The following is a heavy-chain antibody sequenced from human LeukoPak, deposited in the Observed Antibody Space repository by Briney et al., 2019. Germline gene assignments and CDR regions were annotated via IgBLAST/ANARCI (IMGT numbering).Heavy chain of an antibody. CDR1: GFTFSSSW. Sequence: PGGSLRLSCAASGFTFSSSWMYWVRQAPGKGLVWVSRINSDESITTYADSVKGRFTISRDNAKNTLYLQMNSLRAEDTAVYYCARGPVPGFLDYWGQGTPVTVSS. J-gene: IGHJ4*02. CDR3: ARGPVPGFLDY. V-gene: IGHV3-74*01. CDR2: INSDESIT. D-gene: IGHD2-2*01.